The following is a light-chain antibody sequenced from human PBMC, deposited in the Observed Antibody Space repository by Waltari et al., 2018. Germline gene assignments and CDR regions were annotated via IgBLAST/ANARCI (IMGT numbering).Light chain of an antibody. CDR3: CSYAGFSWV. J-gene: IGLJ3*02. CDR2: DVT. Sequence: QSALTQPRSVSGSPGQSVTLHCTGTHSDVGGYKYVSWYQLHPGKAPKLMIYDVTKRPSGVSDRFSGSKSGNTASLTISGLQTDDEADYYCCSYAGFSWVFGGGTELTVL. CDR1: HSDVGGYKY. V-gene: IGLV2-11*01.